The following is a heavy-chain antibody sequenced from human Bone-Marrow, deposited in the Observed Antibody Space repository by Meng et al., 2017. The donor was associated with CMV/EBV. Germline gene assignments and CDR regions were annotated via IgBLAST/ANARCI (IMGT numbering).Heavy chain of an antibody. J-gene: IGHJ4*02. V-gene: IGHV3-53*01. D-gene: IGHD6-13*01. CDR3: ARELSAADYYFDY. Sequence: GESLKISCAASAFTVSNNYMSWVRQAPGKGLEWVSVIYSGGSTYYADSVKGRFTIFRDKSKITLYLQMNSLRAEDTAMYYCARELSAADYYFDYWGRGTLVTVSS. CDR2: IYSGGST. CDR1: AFTVSNNY.